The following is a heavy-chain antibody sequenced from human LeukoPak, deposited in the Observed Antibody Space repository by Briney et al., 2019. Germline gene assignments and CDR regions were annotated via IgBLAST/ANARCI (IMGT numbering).Heavy chain of an antibody. V-gene: IGHV3-13*01. Sequence: GGSLRLSCAVSGFTFSSYDMHWVRQATGKGLEWVSGIGTAGDTYYPGSVKGRFTISRENAKNSLYLQMNSLRAGDTAVYYCARGMYYYDSSGYQPLFDYWGQGTLVTVSS. CDR2: IGTAGDT. D-gene: IGHD3-22*01. CDR3: ARGMYYYDSSGYQPLFDY. CDR1: GFTFSSYD. J-gene: IGHJ4*02.